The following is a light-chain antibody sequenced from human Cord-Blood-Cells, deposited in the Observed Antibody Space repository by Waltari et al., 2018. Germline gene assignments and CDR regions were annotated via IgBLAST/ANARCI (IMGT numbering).Light chain of an antibody. J-gene: IGKJ4*01. V-gene: IGKV3-20*01. Sequence: EIVLTQSPGTLSLSPGERATLSCRASQSGSSSYLAWYQQKPGQAPRLLIDGASSRANGIPDRVRGSGAGTDFTLTISRLEPEDVAVYYCQQYRSSPPLTFGGGTKVEIK. CDR3: QQYRSSPPLT. CDR2: GAS. CDR1: QSGSSSY.